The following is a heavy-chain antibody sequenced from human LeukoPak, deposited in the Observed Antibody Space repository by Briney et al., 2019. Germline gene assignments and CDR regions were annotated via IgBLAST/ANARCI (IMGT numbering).Heavy chain of an antibody. D-gene: IGHD4-17*01. CDR2: LYSAGST. CDR1: GFTVSSNH. Sequence: GGSLRLSCAASGFTVSSNHMSWVRQTPGKGLEWVSILYSAGSTFYADSVKGRFTISRDNSKNTLYLQMNSLRAEDTAIYYCATPSGGYGDYVFGFWGQGTLVTVSS. CDR3: ATPSGGYGDYVFGF. J-gene: IGHJ4*02. V-gene: IGHV3-53*01.